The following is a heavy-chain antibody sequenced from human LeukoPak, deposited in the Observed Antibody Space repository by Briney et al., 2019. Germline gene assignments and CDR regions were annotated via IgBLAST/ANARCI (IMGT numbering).Heavy chain of an antibody. J-gene: IGHJ4*02. D-gene: IGHD3-22*01. Sequence: GGSLRLSCAASGFTFSSYAMSWVRQAPGKGLEWGSAISGSGGSTYYADSVKGRFTISRDNSKNTLYLQMNSLRAEDTAVYYCAKTLIYYDSSGYYFDYWGQGTLVTVSS. V-gene: IGHV3-23*01. CDR1: GFTFSSYA. CDR3: AKTLIYYDSSGYYFDY. CDR2: ISGSGGST.